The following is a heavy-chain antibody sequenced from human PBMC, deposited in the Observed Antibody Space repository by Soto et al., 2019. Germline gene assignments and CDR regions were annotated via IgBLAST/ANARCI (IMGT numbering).Heavy chain of an antibody. V-gene: IGHV4-38-2*02. CDR3: ARGDPYYDILTGYYYFDY. CDR1: GYSISSGYY. D-gene: IGHD3-9*01. Sequence: SETLSLTCTVSGYSISSGYYWGWIRPPPGKGLEWIGSIYHSGSTYYNPSLKSRVTISVDTSKNQFSLKLSSVTAADTAVYYCARGDPYYDILTGYYYFDYWGQGTLVTVSS. J-gene: IGHJ4*02. CDR2: IYHSGST.